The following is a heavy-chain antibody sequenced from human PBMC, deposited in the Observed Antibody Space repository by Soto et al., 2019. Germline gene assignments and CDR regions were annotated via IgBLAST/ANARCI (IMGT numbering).Heavy chain of an antibody. V-gene: IGHV1-18*01. Sequence: EASVKVSCKASGYTFTSYGISWVRQAPGQGLEWMGWISAYNGNTNYAQKLQGRVTMTTDTSTSTAYMELRSLRSDDTAVYYCARVYDFWSGHNWFDSWGQRTLVTVSS. J-gene: IGHJ5*01. CDR2: ISAYNGNT. CDR3: ARVYDFWSGHNWFDS. CDR1: GYTFTSYG. D-gene: IGHD3-3*01.